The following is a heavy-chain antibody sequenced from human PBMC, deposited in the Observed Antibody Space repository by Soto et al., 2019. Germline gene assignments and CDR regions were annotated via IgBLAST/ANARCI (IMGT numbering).Heavy chain of an antibody. CDR3: AASPSAGY. J-gene: IGHJ4*02. V-gene: IGHV3-53*02. Sequence: EVQLVETGGGLIQPGGSLRLSCAVSGFTVSNNYMKWVRQAPGQGLEWVSLIYSGGGAYYADSVKGRFTISRDSNTLYLQMNNLRAEDTAVYYCAASPSAGYWGRGTLVTGSS. CDR2: IYSGGGA. CDR1: GFTVSNNY.